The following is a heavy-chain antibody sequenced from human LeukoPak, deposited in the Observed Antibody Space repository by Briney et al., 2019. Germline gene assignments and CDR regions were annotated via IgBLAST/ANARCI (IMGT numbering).Heavy chain of an antibody. V-gene: IGHV3-66*02. CDR2: IYSGGST. CDR1: GFTVSSKY. J-gene: IGHJ3*02. Sequence: PGGSPRLSCAASGFTVSSKYMSWVRQAPGKGLEWVSVIYSGGSTYYADSVKGRFTISRDNSKNTLYLQMNSLRAEDAAVYYCARVIGITGTLDGFDIWGQGTMVTVSS. CDR3: ARVIGITGTLDGFDI. D-gene: IGHD1-20*01.